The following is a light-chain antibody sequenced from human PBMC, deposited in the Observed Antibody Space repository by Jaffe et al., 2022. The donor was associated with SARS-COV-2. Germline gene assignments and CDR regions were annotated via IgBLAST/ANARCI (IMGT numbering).Light chain of an antibody. CDR1: QSIDNN. V-gene: IGKV1-39*01. CDR2: FAS. Sequence: DIQMTQSPSSLSASVGDRVTITCRASQSIDNNLNWYQQKPGKAPALLISFASNLQTGAPSRFSGSGSGTDFTLTITSLQPEDFATYYCQQSHSTPPPTFGQGTKVEIK. CDR3: QQSHSTPPPT. J-gene: IGKJ2*01.